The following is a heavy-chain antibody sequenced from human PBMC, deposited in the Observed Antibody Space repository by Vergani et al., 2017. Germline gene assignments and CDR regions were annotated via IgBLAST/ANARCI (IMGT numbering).Heavy chain of an antibody. CDR1: GFTFSSYG. Sequence: QVQLVESGGGVVQPGGSLRLSCAASGFTFSSYGMHWVRQAPGKGLEWVAFIRYDGSNKYYADSVKGRFTISRDNAKNSLYLQMNSLRAEDTAVYYCARDQGIAAPTGPLFDPWGQGTLVTVSS. CDR3: ARDQGIAAPTGPLFDP. D-gene: IGHD6-13*01. V-gene: IGHV3-30*02. CDR2: IRYDGSNK. J-gene: IGHJ5*02.